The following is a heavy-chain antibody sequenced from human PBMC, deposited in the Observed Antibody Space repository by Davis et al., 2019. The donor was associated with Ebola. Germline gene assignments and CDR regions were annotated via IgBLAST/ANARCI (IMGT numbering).Heavy chain of an antibody. CDR3: ARDIAVAGTIGFDY. V-gene: IGHV3-74*01. J-gene: IGHJ4*02. D-gene: IGHD6-19*01. CDR2: IHTDGSST. Sequence: HTGGSLRLSCAASGFTFSSYWMHWVRQVPGKELVWVSRIHTDGSSTRYADSVKGRFTISRDNAKNTLYLQMNSLRPEDTAVYYCARDIAVAGTIGFDYWGQGTLVTVSS. CDR1: GFTFSSYW.